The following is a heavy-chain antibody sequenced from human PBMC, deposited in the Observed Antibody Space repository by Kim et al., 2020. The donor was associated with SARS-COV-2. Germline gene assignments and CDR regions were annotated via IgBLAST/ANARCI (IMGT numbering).Heavy chain of an antibody. CDR3: ARDISSGLNYYYYYGMDV. CDR2: IYSGGST. V-gene: IGHV3-66*02. CDR1: GFTVSSNY. Sequence: GGSLRLSCAASGFTVSSNYMSWVRQAPGKGLEWVSVIYSGGSTYYADSVKGRFTISRDNSKNTLYLQMNSLRAEDTAVYYCARDISSGLNYYYYYGMDVWGQGTTVTVSS. J-gene: IGHJ6*02. D-gene: IGHD6-19*01.